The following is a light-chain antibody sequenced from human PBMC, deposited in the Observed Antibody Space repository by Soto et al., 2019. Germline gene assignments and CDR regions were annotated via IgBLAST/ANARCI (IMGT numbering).Light chain of an antibody. CDR3: SAYTARRILV. V-gene: IGLV2-14*01. CDR2: EVR. Sequence: QSVLTQPASVSGSAGQSITISCSGTMRDVGAYNLVSWYQQHPGTAPKLISYEVRNRPSGISSRFSGSRSGNTASLTISGLQSEDEGDYYCSAYTARRILVFGGGTK. CDR1: MRDVGAYNL. J-gene: IGLJ3*02.